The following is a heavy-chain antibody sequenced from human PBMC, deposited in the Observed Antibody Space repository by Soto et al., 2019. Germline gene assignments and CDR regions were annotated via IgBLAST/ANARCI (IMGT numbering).Heavy chain of an antibody. V-gene: IGHV3-7*01. CDR2: IKYDGSEE. CDR1: GFSFSSVW. J-gene: IGHJ4*02. CDR3: VTDLNWQGH. Sequence: GGSLRLSCVVSGFSFSSVWMTWVRQAPGKGLKCVANIKYDGSEEYYVDSVKGRFTISRDNAKNSLYLQMNSLRDEDSAVYYCVTDLNWQGHWGQGTLVT.